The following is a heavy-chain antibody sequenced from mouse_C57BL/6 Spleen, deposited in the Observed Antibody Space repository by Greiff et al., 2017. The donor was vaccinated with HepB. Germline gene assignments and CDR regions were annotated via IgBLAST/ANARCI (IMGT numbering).Heavy chain of an antibody. V-gene: IGHV1-85*01. CDR2: IYPRDGST. CDR1: GYTFTSYD. Sequence: VQLQQSGPELVKPGASVKLSCKASGYTFTSYDINWVKHRPGQGLEWIGWIYPRDGSTKYNEKFKGKATLTVDTSSSTAYLELHSLTSEDSAVYFCAKTYYFGYWGEGTTLTVSS. J-gene: IGHJ2*01. CDR3: AKTYYFGY.